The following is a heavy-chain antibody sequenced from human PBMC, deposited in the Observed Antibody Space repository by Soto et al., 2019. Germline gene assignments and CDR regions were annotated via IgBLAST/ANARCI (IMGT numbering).Heavy chain of an antibody. CDR3: ARGGYCSGGSCLRDAFDI. CDR2: IYYSGST. D-gene: IGHD2-15*01. J-gene: IGHJ3*02. V-gene: IGHV4-59*11. Sequence: SETLSLTCTVSGGSINNHYWSWIRQPPGKGLEWIGYIYYSGSTNYNPSLKSRVTISVDTSKNQFSLKLSSVTAADTAVYYCARGGYCSGGSCLRDAFDIWGQGTMVTVSS. CDR1: GGSINNHY.